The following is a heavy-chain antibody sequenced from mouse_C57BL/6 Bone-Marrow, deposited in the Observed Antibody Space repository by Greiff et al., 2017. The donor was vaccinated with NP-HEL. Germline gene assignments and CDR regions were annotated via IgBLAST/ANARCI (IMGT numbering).Heavy chain of an antibody. D-gene: IGHD2-5*01. CDR3: ARCSNYPYYYAMDY. V-gene: IGHV1-64*01. CDR1: GYTFTSYW. Sequence: QVQLQQPGAELVKPGASVKLSCKASGYTFTSYWMHWVKQRPGQGLEWIGMIHPNSGSTNYNEKFKSKATLTVDKSSSTAYMQLSSLTSEDSAVYYCARCSNYPYYYAMDYWGQGTSVTVSS. CDR2: IHPNSGST. J-gene: IGHJ4*01.